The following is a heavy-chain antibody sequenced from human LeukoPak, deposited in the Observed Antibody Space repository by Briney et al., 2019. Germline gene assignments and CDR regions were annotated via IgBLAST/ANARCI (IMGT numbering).Heavy chain of an antibody. J-gene: IGHJ6*02. CDR2: IIPIFGTA. CDR3: ATQVSGPIGGYYYYGMDV. CDR1: GGTFSSYA. V-gene: IGHV1-69*13. D-gene: IGHD6-19*01. Sequence: SVKVSCKASGGTFSSYAISWVRQAPGQGLEWMGGIIPIFGTANYAQKFQGRVTITADESTSTAYMELSSLRSEDTAVYYCATQVSGPIGGYYYYGMDVWGQGTTVTVSS.